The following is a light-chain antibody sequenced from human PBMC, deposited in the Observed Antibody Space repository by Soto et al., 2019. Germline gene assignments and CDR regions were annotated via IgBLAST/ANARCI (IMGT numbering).Light chain of an antibody. CDR2: DVN. CDR1: SSDVGNYNY. CDR3: SSYAGGNNLL. J-gene: IGLJ2*01. V-gene: IGLV2-8*01. Sequence: QSALTQPPSASGSPGQSVTISCTGTSSDVGNYNYVSWYQKHPGKAPNLMIYDVNKRPSGVPDRFSGSKSGNTASLTVSGLQADDEAEYYCSSYAGGNNLLFGGGTKLTVL.